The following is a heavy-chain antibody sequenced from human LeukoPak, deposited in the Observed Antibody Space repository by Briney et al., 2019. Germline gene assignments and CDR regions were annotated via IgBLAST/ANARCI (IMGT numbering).Heavy chain of an antibody. D-gene: IGHD3-16*02. CDR3: TTGVIVW. CDR2: VVSKTDGGRI. V-gene: IGHV3-15*04. Sequence: GGSLRLSRTASGFTFNKAWVSWVRQAPGKGLEWIARVVSKTDGGRIDYAAPVKGRFTISRADSKNMVFLQMDSLKVEDTAVYYCTTGVIVWGAQGTLVTVSS. J-gene: IGHJ4*02. CDR1: GFTFNKAW.